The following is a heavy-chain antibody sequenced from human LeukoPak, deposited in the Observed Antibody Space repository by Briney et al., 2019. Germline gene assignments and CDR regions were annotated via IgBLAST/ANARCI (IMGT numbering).Heavy chain of an antibody. J-gene: IGHJ2*01. D-gene: IGHD3-22*01. CDR2: ISGSGESI. CDR3: AKATDYYDSSGPGFDL. CDR1: GFTFDTSA. V-gene: IGHV3-23*01. Sequence: GGSLRLSCIASGFTFDTSAVSWVRQAPGKGLEWVSGISGSGESIYYADSVKGRFTISRDNSKNTLYLQMNSLRAEDTAVYYCAKATDYYDSSGPGFDLWGRGTLVTVSS.